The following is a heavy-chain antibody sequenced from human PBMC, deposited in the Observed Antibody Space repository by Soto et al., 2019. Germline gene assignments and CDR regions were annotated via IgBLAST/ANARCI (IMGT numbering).Heavy chain of an antibody. CDR2: IYHSGST. D-gene: IGHD6-13*01. Sequence: SETLSLTCAVSSGSISSSNWWSWVRQPPGKGLEWIGEIYHSGSTNYNPSLKSRVTISVDKSKNQFSLKLSSVTAADTAVYYCARDLGSSWGNYYYMDVWGKGTTVTVSS. V-gene: IGHV4-4*02. CDR3: ARDLGSSWGNYYYMDV. J-gene: IGHJ6*03. CDR1: SGSISSSNW.